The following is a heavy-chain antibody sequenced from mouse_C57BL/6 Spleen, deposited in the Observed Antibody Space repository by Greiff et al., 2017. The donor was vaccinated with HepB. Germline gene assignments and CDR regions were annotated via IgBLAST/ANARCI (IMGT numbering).Heavy chain of an antibody. CDR3: ARDGSRHYAMDY. CDR2: IYPGSGNT. CDR1: GYSFTSYY. D-gene: IGHD1-1*01. V-gene: IGHV1-66*01. J-gene: IGHJ4*01. Sequence: QVHVKQSGPELVKPGASVKISCKASGYSFTSYYIHWVKQRPGQGLEWIGWIYPGSGNTKYNEKFKGKATLTADTSSSTAYMQLSSLTSEDSAVYYCARDGSRHYAMDYWGQGTSVTVSS.